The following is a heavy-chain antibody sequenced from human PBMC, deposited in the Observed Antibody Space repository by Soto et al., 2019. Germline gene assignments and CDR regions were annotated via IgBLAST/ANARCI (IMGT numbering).Heavy chain of an antibody. CDR1: GYTFISDA. V-gene: IGHV1-3*01. Sequence: ASVKVSCKASGYTFISDAMHSARHAPGLRLEWMGWINACNGNTKYSQKFQGRVTITRDTSASTAYMELSSLRSEDTAVYYGAREGAHVSYRAYWGHGNVVTV. J-gene: IGHJ4*01. CDR3: AREGAHVSYRAY. CDR2: INACNGNT. D-gene: IGHD3-16*01.